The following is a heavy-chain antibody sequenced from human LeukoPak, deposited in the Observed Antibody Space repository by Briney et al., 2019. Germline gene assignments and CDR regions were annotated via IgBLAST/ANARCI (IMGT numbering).Heavy chain of an antibody. V-gene: IGHV4-59*01. CDR3: ARVTVAGHRIFDY. Sequence: SETLSLTCTVSGGSISSYYWSWIRQPPGKGLEWIGYIYYSGSTNYNPSLKSRVTVSVDTPKNQFSLKLSSVTAADTAVYYCARVTVAGHRIFDYWGQGTLVTVSS. CDR2: IYYSGST. D-gene: IGHD6-19*01. CDR1: GGSISSYY. J-gene: IGHJ4*02.